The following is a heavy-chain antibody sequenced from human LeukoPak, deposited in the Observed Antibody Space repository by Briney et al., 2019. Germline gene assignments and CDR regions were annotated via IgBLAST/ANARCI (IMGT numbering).Heavy chain of an antibody. CDR3: ARQRYYDSSGYEYWFDP. CDR2: IYYSGST. D-gene: IGHD3-22*01. CDR1: GGSISSYY. Sequence: SETLSLTCTVSGGSISSYYWSWIRQPPGKGLEWIGYIYYSGSTNYNPSLKSRVTISVDTSKNQFSLKLSSVSAADTAVYYCARQRYYDSSGYEYWFDPWGQGTLVTVSS. V-gene: IGHV4-59*08. J-gene: IGHJ5*02.